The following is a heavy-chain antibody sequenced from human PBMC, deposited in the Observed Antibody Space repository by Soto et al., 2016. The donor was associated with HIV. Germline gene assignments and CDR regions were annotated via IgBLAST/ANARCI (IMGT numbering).Heavy chain of an antibody. CDR2: IGGSGDNT. V-gene: IGHV3-23*01. CDR1: GFIFTTYA. J-gene: IGHJ3*02. Sequence: EVQLLESGGGLVQPGGSLRLSCAASGFIFTTYAMSWVRQAPGKGLEWVSAIGGSGDNTHYADSVKGRLTISRDNSKNTLYLQMNSLRVEDTAVYYCAKETSSGWSDPNDAFDIWGQGTMVTVSS. CDR3: AKETSSGWSDPNDAFDI. D-gene: IGHD6-19*01.